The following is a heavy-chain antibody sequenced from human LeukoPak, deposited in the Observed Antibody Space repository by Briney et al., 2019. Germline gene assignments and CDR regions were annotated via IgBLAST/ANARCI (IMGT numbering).Heavy chain of an antibody. CDR3: ASGRTVRGGQRYYYYGMDV. J-gene: IGHJ6*02. D-gene: IGHD3-10*01. CDR2: INHSGST. CDR1: GGSFSGYY. Sequence: SETLSLTCAVYGGSFSGYYWSWIRQPPGKGLEWIGEINHSGSTNYNPSLKSRVTISVDTSKNQFSLKLSSVTAADTAVYYCASGRTVRGGQRYYYYGMDVWGQGTTVTVSS. V-gene: IGHV4-34*01.